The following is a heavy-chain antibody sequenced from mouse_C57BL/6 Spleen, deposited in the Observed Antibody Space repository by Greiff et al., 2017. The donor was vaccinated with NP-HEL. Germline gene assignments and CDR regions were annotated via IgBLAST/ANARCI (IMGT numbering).Heavy chain of an antibody. D-gene: IGHD2-1*01. CDR2: INPYNGGT. CDR3: ARYYGNSFDD. J-gene: IGHJ2*01. Sequence: EVQLQQSGPVLVKPGASVKMSCKASGYTFTDYYMNWVKQSHGKSLEWIGVINPYNGGTSYNQKFKGKATLTVDKSSSTAYMELNSLTSEDSAVYYCARYYGNSFDDWGQGTTLTVSS. CDR1: GYTFTDYY. V-gene: IGHV1-19*01.